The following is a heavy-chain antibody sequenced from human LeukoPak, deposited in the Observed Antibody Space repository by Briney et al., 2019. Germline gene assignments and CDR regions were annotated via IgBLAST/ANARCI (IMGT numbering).Heavy chain of an antibody. V-gene: IGHV4-34*01. J-gene: IGHJ5*02. CDR1: GGSFSGYS. CDR2: INHSGST. D-gene: IGHD3-16*01. CDR3: ARGRLLMWFDP. Sequence: SGTLSLTCAVYGGSFSGYSWSWIRQPPGKGLGWIGEINHSGSTNYNPSLKSRVTISVDTSKKQFSLKLSSVTAADTAVYYCARGRLLMWFDPWGQGTLVTVSS.